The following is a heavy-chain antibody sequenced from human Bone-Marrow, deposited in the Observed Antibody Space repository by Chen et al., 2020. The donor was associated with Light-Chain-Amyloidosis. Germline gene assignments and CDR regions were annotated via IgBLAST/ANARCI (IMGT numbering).Heavy chain of an antibody. CDR3: ARTLGGLYYYYYYMDV. Sequence: QVQLVQSGAEVKKPGASVKVSCKASGYTFPSYDINWVRQATGQGLEWMGWMNTNSGNTGYAQKFQGRVTMTRNTSISTAYMELSSLRSEDTAVYYCARTLGGLYYYYYYMDVWGKGTTVTVSS. V-gene: IGHV1-8*01. CDR2: MNTNSGNT. CDR1: GYTFPSYD. D-gene: IGHD2-15*01. J-gene: IGHJ6*03.